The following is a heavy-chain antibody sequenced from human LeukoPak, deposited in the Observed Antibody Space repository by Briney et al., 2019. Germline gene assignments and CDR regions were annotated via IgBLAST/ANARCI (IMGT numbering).Heavy chain of an antibody. D-gene: IGHD3-10*02. CDR1: GSTFSSYE. J-gene: IGHJ6*04. V-gene: IGHV3-48*03. Sequence: GGSLRLSCAASGSTFSSYEMNWVRQAPGKGLEWVSYISSSGSTIYYADSVKGRFTISRDNAKNSLYLQMNSLRAEDTAVYYCAKLGITMIGGVWGKGTTVTISS. CDR2: ISSSGSTI. CDR3: AKLGITMIGGV.